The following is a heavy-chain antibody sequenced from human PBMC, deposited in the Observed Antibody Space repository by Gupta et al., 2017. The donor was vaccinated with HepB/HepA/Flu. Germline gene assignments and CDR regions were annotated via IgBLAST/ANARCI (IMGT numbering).Heavy chain of an antibody. Sequence: QVQLVESGGGVVKPGRSLRLSCVGSDLPLASSPMHWVRQAPGKGLEWVAVISYGGANRVYADSVKGRFTISMDNSKNTIYMQMNNRRVEDTAIYYGARGQGDGEYCDLWGRGTLVTVTS. V-gene: IGHV3-30*04. J-gene: IGHJ2*01. CDR1: DLPLASSP. CDR2: ISYGGANR. D-gene: IGHD2/OR15-2a*01. CDR3: ARGQGDGEYCDL.